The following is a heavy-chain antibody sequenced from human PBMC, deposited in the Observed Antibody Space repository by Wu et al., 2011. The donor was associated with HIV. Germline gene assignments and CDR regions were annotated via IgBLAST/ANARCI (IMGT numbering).Heavy chain of an antibody. CDR3: ARDTRPALTGTTIDS. D-gene: IGHD3-9*01. CDR2: INPSGGYT. CDR1: GYTFTGSY. V-gene: IGHV1-46*01. Sequence: QVQLVQSGAEVKKPGASVKVSCKASGYTFTGSYMHWVRQAPGQGLEWMGIINPSGGYTSYAQMFQGRVTMTRDTSTSTVYMELSSLRSEDTAVYYCARDTRPALTGTTIDSWGQGTLVTVSS. J-gene: IGHJ4*02.